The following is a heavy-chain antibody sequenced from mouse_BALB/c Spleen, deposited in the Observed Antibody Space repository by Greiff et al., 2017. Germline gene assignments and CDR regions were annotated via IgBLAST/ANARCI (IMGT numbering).Heavy chain of an antibody. CDR1: GYTFTNYW. V-gene: IGHV1-63*02. Sequence: QVQLQQSGAELVRPGTSVKISCKASGYTFTNYWLGWVKQRPGHGLEWIGDIYPGGGYTNYNEKFKGKATLTADTSSSTAYMQLSSLTSEDSAVYFCAREDRYVAMDDWGQGTSVTVSS. D-gene: IGHD2-14*01. J-gene: IGHJ4*01. CDR3: AREDRYVAMDD. CDR2: IYPGGGYT.